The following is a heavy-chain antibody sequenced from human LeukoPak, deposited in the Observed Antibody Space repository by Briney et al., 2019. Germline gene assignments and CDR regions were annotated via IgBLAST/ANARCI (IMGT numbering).Heavy chain of an antibody. Sequence: GGSLRLSCAASGFTFSDYTIHWVRQAPGKGLEWVAVIWYDGSNKYYADSVKGRFTISRDNSKNTLYLQMNSLRAEDTAVYYCASGGGYNSLYYWGQGTLVTVSS. J-gene: IGHJ4*02. D-gene: IGHD5-24*01. CDR1: GFTFSDYT. CDR2: IWYDGSNK. V-gene: IGHV3-33*01. CDR3: ASGGGYNSLYY.